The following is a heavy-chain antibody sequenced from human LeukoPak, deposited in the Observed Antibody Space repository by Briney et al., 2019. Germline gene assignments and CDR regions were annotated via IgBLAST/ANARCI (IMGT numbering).Heavy chain of an antibody. D-gene: IGHD3-22*01. CDR3: ARDEANYYDSSGYGMDV. CDR1: GGSISSYY. J-gene: IGHJ6*02. V-gene: IGHV4-59*01. Sequence: PSETLSLTCTVSGGSISSYYWSWIRQPPGKGLEWIGYIYYSGSTNYNPSLESRVTISVDTSKNQFSLKLSSVTAADTAVYYCARDEANYYDSSGYGMDVWGQGTTVTVSS. CDR2: IYYSGST.